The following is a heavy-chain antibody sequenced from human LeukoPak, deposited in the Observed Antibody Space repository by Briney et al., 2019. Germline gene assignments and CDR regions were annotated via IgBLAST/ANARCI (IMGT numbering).Heavy chain of an antibody. Sequence: ASVKVSCKASGYTFTSYGISWVRQAHGQGHEWKGWMRAYNGNTTYEQKLQGRFTMTTDTSTSTAYMELRSLRSDDTAVYYCARAPRDFWSGSLLDWGQGTLVTVSS. D-gene: IGHD3-3*01. V-gene: IGHV1-18*01. CDR3: ARAPRDFWSGSLLD. J-gene: IGHJ4*02. CDR1: GYTFTSYG. CDR2: MRAYNGNT.